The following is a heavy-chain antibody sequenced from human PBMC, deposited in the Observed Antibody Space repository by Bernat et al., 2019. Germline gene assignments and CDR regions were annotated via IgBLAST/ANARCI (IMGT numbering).Heavy chain of an antibody. V-gene: IGHV4-34*01. CDR3: ARAPGIYSSGWYYFDY. D-gene: IGHD6-19*01. Sequence: QVQLQQWGAGLLKPSETLSLTCAMYGGSFSDYCWSWFRQLWWIGEINPSGSTSYHPSLKSPVTISIDTPKNHFSLKLNSVTAADTAVYYCARAPGIYSSGWYYFDYWGQGTLVTVSS. J-gene: IGHJ4*02. CDR1: GGSFSDYC. CDR2: INPSGST.